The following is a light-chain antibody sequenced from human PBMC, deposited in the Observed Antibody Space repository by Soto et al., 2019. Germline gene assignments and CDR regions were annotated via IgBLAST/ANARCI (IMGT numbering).Light chain of an antibody. V-gene: IGKV3-20*01. J-gene: IGKJ1*01. CDR3: QQYGSSRWT. Sequence: EIVWTQSPGTLSLSPGERATLSCRASQSVSSSYLAWYQQNRGQAPRLLIYGASSRAPGIPDRFGGSGSGTDFTLTISRLEPEDFAVYYCQQYGSSRWTFGQGTKVEIK. CDR1: QSVSSSY. CDR2: GAS.